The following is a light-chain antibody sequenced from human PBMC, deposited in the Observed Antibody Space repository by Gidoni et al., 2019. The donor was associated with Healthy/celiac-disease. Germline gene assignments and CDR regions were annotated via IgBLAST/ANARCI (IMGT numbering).Light chain of an antibody. J-gene: IGKJ1*01. CDR1: QRISSY. Sequence: DIQLTQSPSFLSASVGDRVTITCRASQRISSYLAWYQQKPGKAPKLLIYAASTLQSGVPSRFSGSGSGTEFTLTISSLQPEDCATYYCQQLNSYPLTFGQGTKVEIK. CDR2: AAS. CDR3: QQLNSYPLT. V-gene: IGKV1-9*01.